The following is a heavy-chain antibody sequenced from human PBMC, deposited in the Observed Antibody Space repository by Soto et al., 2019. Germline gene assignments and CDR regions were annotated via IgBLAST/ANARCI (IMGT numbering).Heavy chain of an antibody. CDR3: AGGGYYDILTGSRPRFDY. D-gene: IGHD3-9*01. CDR2: IIPIFSTA. V-gene: IGHV1-69*12. Sequence: QVQLVQSGAEVKKPGSSVKVSCKASGGTFSSYAISWVRQAPGQGLEWMGGIIPIFSTAKYARKFQGRVRITADESTSTAYMELSSLRSDGTAVYYGAGGGYYDILTGSRPRFDYWGQGTLVTVSS. J-gene: IGHJ4*02. CDR1: GGTFSSYA.